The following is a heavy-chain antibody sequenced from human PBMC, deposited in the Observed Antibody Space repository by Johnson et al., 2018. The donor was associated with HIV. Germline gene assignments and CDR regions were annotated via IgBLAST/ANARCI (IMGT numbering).Heavy chain of an antibody. CDR1: GFTFDDYG. CDR2: INWNGGST. Sequence: EVQLVESGGGVVRPGGSLRLSCAASGFTFDDYGMSWVRQAPGKGLEWVSGINWNGGSTGYADSVKGRFTISSDNAKNSLYLQMNSLRAEDTALYYCARDSQHYYDSSGYFLGNAFNIWGQGTMVTVSS. V-gene: IGHV3-20*04. CDR3: ARDSQHYYDSSGYFLGNAFNI. D-gene: IGHD3-22*01. J-gene: IGHJ3*02.